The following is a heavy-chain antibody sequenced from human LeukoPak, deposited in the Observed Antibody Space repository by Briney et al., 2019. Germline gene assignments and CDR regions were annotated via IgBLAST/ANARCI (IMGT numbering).Heavy chain of an antibody. CDR3: ARHGGSYSYDY. Sequence: SETLSLTCTVSGSSIISYYWSWIRQAPGKGLEWIGNIYYIGSTNYNPSLKSRVTISADPSKNQLSLKLSSVTAADTAVYYCARHGGSYSYDYWGQGTLVTVSS. J-gene: IGHJ4*02. D-gene: IGHD1-26*01. V-gene: IGHV4-59*08. CDR2: IYYIGST. CDR1: GSSIISYY.